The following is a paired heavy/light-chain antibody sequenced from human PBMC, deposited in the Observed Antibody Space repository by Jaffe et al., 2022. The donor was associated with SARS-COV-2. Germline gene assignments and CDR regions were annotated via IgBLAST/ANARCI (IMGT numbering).Heavy chain of an antibody. Sequence: EVRLVESGGGLVQPGGSLRLSCAASGFTFSNFWMHWVRQAPGKGLVWVSRIKFDGSIKSYADFVKGRFTISRDNAKNTLYLEMNSLRAEDTAVYYCARTDWLDPWGQGTLVTVSS. V-gene: IGHV3-74*01. CDR1: GFTFSNFW. CDR3: ARTDWLDP. CDR2: IKFDGSIK. J-gene: IGHJ5*02.
Light chain of an antibody. Sequence: QSALTQPASVSGSPGQSITISCTGTSSDVGSYNFVTWYQQHPGKAPKLMIYEVSKRPSGVSNRFSGSKSGNTASLTISGLQAEDEADYFCCSYATTTTFVFGTGTKVTVL. V-gene: IGLV2-23*02. CDR1: SSDVGSYNF. CDR3: CSYATTTTFV. CDR2: EVS. J-gene: IGLJ1*01.